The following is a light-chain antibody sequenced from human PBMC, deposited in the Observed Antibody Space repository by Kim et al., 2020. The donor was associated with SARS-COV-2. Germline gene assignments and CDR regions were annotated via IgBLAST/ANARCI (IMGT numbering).Light chain of an antibody. CDR2: GAS. CDR1: QSVNNN. Sequence: VSPGERATLSCRARQSVNNNLAWYQQKPGQAPRFLIYGASTRATGTPARFSGSGSGTKFTLTISSLQSEDFAVYYCQQYNSWPLSFGGGTKVDIK. J-gene: IGKJ4*01. CDR3: QQYNSWPLS. V-gene: IGKV3-15*01.